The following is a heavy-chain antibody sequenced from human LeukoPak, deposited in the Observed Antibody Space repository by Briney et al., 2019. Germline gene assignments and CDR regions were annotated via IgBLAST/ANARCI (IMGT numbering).Heavy chain of an antibody. CDR2: IYTSGST. Sequence: ASQTLSLTCTVSGGSISSGSYYWSWIRQPAGKGLEWIGRIYTSGSTNYDPSLKSRVTISVDTSKNQFSLKLSSVTAADTAVYYCATRVAMVDYWGQGTLVTVS. V-gene: IGHV4-61*02. CDR1: GGSISSGSYY. CDR3: ATRVAMVDY. D-gene: IGHD5-12*01. J-gene: IGHJ4*02.